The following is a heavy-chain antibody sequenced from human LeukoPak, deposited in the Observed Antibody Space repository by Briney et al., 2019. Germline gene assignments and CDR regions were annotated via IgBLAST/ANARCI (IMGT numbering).Heavy chain of an antibody. J-gene: IGHJ5*02. V-gene: IGHV4-59*01. Sequence: PSETLSLTCTVSSGSIGSYYWSWIRQPPGKGLEWIGYIYYTGSTDYNPSLKSRVTILVDRSKNQFSLKLSSLTAADTAVYYCARDEVGATDNWFDPWGQGTLVTVSS. CDR1: SGSIGSYY. D-gene: IGHD1-26*01. CDR2: IYYTGST. CDR3: ARDEVGATDNWFDP.